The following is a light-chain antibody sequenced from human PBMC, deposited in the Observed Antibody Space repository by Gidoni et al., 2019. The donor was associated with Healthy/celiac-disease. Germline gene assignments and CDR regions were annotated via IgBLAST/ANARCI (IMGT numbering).Light chain of an antibody. CDR1: QSVLYSSNNKNY. J-gene: IGKJ1*01. Sequence: DIVMTQPPDSLAVSLGERATINCKSSQSVLYSSNNKNYLAWYQRKPGQPPKLLIYWASTQESGVPDRFSGSGSGTDFTLTISSLQAEDVAVYYCQQYYSTPWTFGQGTKVEIK. V-gene: IGKV4-1*01. CDR3: QQYYSTPWT. CDR2: WAS.